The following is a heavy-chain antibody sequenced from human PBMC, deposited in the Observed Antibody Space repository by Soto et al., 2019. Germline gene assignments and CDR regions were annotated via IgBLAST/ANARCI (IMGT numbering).Heavy chain of an antibody. CDR1: GFIFRNYA. CDR3: ARDPRRQLPQRWFDS. V-gene: IGHV3-30-3*01. Sequence: QVQLVESGGGVVQPGRSLRLSCAASGFIFRNYAMHWVRQAPGKGLEWVAVISSDESNEYYADSVKGRFTISRDNSMDTLYLQMNALKTEDTAVYYCARDPRRQLPQRWFDSWGQGTLVTVSS. D-gene: IGHD2-2*01. J-gene: IGHJ5*01. CDR2: ISSDESNE.